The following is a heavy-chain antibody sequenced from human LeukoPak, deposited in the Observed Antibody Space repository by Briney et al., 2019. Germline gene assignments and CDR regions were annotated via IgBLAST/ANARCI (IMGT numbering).Heavy chain of an antibody. J-gene: IGHJ4*02. D-gene: IGHD4-23*01. V-gene: IGHV3-66*01. CDR3: ARVAYTYGNSQGFDY. CDR1: GLTVSSNY. CDR2: IYSSGDT. Sequence: GGSLRLSCVASGLTVSSNYMSWDRQAPGKGLEWVSVIYSSGDTYYADSVKGRFTISRDSSKNTLYLQMNSLRAEDTAVFYCARVAYTYGNSQGFDYWGQGILVTVSS.